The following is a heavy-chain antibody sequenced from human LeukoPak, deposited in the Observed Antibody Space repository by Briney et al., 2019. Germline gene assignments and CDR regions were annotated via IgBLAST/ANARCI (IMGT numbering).Heavy chain of an antibody. CDR3: AREYESDF. V-gene: IGHV3-21*01. J-gene: IGHJ4*02. D-gene: IGHD3-3*01. CDR1: GFTFSRYN. CDR2: ISTSGSYI. Sequence: SGGSLRLSCAASGFTFSRYNMNRVRQAPGKGLEWVSSISTSGSYIYYADSVKGRFTISRDNAKNSLFLQMSSLRADDTAVYYCAREYESDFWGQGTLVTVSS.